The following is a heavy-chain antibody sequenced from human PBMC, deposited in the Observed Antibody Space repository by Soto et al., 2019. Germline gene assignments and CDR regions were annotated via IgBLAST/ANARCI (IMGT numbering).Heavy chain of an antibody. CDR1: GYSFTSYW. D-gene: IGHD2-15*01. Sequence: GESLKISCKGSGYSFTSYWISWVRQMPGKGLEWMGRIDPSDSYTNYGPSFQGHVTISADKSISTAYLQWSSLKASDTAMYYCARLVYCSGGSCYSDYYYYGMDVWGQGTTVTVSS. J-gene: IGHJ6*02. V-gene: IGHV5-10-1*01. CDR2: IDPSDSYT. CDR3: ARLVYCSGGSCYSDYYYYGMDV.